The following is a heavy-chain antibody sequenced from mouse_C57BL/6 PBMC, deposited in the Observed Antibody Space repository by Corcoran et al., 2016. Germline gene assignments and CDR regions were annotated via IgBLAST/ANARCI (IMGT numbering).Heavy chain of an antibody. CDR2: INPNNGGT. J-gene: IGHJ1*03. Sequence: VPLQQSGPELVKPGASVQISCKASGYTFTDYYMTWVKQSHGKGLEWIGDINPNNGGTSYNQKFKGKSTLTVYKSSSTAYMELRSLTSEDSAVYYCARSPDYYGSSYDWYVDVWGTGTTVTVSS. D-gene: IGHD1-1*01. CDR3: ARSPDYYGSSYDWYVDV. CDR1: GYTFTDYY. V-gene: IGHV1-26*01.